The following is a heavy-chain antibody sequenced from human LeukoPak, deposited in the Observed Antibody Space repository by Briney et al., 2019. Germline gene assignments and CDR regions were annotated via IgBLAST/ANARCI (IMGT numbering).Heavy chain of an antibody. CDR2: IYYSGRT. CDR3: ARIYCSGGSCYSFFDY. CDR1: GGSISSYY. Sequence: SETLSLTCTVSGGSISSYYWSWIRQPPGKGLEWIGYIYYSGRTNYNPSLKSRVTISLDTSKNQFSLKLSSVTAADTAVYYCARIYCSGGSCYSFFDYWGQGTLVTVSS. J-gene: IGHJ4*02. V-gene: IGHV4-59*01. D-gene: IGHD2-15*01.